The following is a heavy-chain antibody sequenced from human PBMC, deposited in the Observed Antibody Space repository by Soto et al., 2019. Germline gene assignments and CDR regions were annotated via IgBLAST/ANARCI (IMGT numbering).Heavy chain of an antibody. Sequence: SETLSLTCTVSGGSISNYFCNWIRQPAGKGLEWIGRIDNSGSTNYNPSLKSRITMSADTSRNQFSLKLNSVTAADTAVYYCARGGQDFWSGPFDYWGQGALVTVS. V-gene: IGHV4-4*07. CDR2: IDNSGST. CDR1: GGSISNYF. D-gene: IGHD3-3*01. J-gene: IGHJ4*02. CDR3: ARGGQDFWSGPFDY.